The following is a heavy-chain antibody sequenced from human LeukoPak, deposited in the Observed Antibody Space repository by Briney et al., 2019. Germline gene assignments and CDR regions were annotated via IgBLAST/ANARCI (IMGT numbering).Heavy chain of an antibody. J-gene: IGHJ4*02. CDR2: FDPEDGET. Sequence: GASVKVSCKVSGYTLTELSMHWVRQAPGKGLEWMGGFDPEDGETIYAQKFQGRVTMTEDTSTDTAYMGLSSLRSEDTAVYYCATVFLPGIAVAGDYWGQGTLVTVSS. CDR1: GYTLTELS. V-gene: IGHV1-24*01. D-gene: IGHD6-19*01. CDR3: ATVFLPGIAVAGDY.